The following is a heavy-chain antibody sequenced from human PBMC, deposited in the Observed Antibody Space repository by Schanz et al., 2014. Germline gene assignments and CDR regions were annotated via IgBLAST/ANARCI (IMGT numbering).Heavy chain of an antibody. D-gene: IGHD5-12*01. CDR3: ARARYTGYDCSGY. CDR2: INPNSGGT. CDR1: GYTFTGYH. Sequence: QVQLVQSGAEVKKPGASVKVSCKASGYTFTGYHMHWVRQAPGQGLEWMGRINPNSGGTNYAENFQGRVTMTRDTSISTAFMELSGLTSDDTATYFCARARYTGYDCSGYWGQGTLLIVSS. V-gene: IGHV1-2*06. J-gene: IGHJ4*02.